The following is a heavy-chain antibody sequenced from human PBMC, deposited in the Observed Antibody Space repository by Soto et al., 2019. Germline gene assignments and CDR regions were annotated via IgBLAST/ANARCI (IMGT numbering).Heavy chain of an antibody. CDR2: ISGSGGST. D-gene: IGHD3-9*01. V-gene: IGHV3-23*01. CDR3: AKVIGNDILTGSVPRNWFDP. Sequence: GGSLILSCAASGFTFSSYAMSWVRQAPGKGLEWVSAISGSGGSTYYADSVKGRFTISRDNSKNTLYLQMNSLRAEDTAVYYCAKVIGNDILTGSVPRNWFDPWGQGTLVTVSS. J-gene: IGHJ5*02. CDR1: GFTFSSYA.